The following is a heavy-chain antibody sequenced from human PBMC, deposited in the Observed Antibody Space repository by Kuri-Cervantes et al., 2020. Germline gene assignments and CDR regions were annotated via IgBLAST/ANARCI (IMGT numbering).Heavy chain of an antibody. CDR3: ARGRGYYYGSGSYCIFDY. CDR1: GGSISSYS. J-gene: IGHJ4*02. V-gene: IGHV4-59*12. CDR2: IYHSGST. D-gene: IGHD3-10*01. Sequence: SETLSLTCTVSGGSISSYSWSWIRQPPGKGLEWIGYIYHSGSTYYNPSLKSRVTISVDRSKNQFSLKLSSVTAADTAVYYCARGRGYYYGSGSYCIFDYWGQGTLVTVSS.